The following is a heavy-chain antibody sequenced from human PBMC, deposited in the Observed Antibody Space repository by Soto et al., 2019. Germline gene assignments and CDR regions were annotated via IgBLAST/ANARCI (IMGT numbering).Heavy chain of an antibody. CDR3: ASGALTLPELFDI. CDR2: ISSSSSYI. J-gene: IGHJ3*02. V-gene: IGHV3-21*01. Sequence: GGSLRLSCAASGFTFSSYSMNWVRQAPGKGLEWVSSISSSSSYIYYADSVKGRFTISRDNAKNSLYLQMNSLRAEDTAVYYCASGALTLPELFDIWGQGTMVTVSS. CDR1: GFTFSSYS. D-gene: IGHD1-7*01.